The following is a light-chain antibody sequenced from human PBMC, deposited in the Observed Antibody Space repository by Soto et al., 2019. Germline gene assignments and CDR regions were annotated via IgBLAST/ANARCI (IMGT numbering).Light chain of an antibody. CDR2: DAS. CDR3: QQRSNWPPIT. J-gene: IGKJ5*01. CDR1: QSVSNNY. V-gene: IGKV3-11*01. Sequence: EIVFTQSPGTLSLSPGERATLSCRASQSVSNNYLAWYQQKPGQAPRLLIYDASNRATGIPARFSGSGSGTDFTLTIDNLEPEDFAVYYCQQRSNWPPITFGQGTRLEI.